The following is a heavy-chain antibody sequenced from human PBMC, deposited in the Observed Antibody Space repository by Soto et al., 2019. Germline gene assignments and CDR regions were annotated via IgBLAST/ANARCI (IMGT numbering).Heavy chain of an antibody. CDR1: GFTFGAFA. CDR3: AKDTGLVDPMDV. V-gene: IGHV3-23*01. CDR2: ISHSGDGT. D-gene: IGHD6-19*01. J-gene: IGHJ6*02. Sequence: EVQLLESGGGLVQPGESLRLSCAASGFTFGAFAMTWVRQVPGKGPEWVSAISHSGDGTYYADSVKGRFTISRDNSKNTLFLQMNSLRAEDTALYYCAKDTGLVDPMDVWGQGTMVTVSS.